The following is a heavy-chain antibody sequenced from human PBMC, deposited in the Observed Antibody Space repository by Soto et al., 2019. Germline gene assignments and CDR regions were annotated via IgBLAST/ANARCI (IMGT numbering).Heavy chain of an antibody. CDR3: ARVERGTVTTVVDAFDI. CDR2: MIHSCGT. Sequence: QVQLQQWGAGLLKPSETLSLTCAVYGGFVSSGSYYWIWIRQPPGKGLEWIGEMIHSCGTNFNPSLKSRVTISVDTSKNQFSLKMSSVTAADTALYYCARVERGTVTTVVDAFDIWGPGTMVTVSS. D-gene: IGHD1-1*01. CDR1: GGFVSSGSYY. V-gene: IGHV4-34*12. J-gene: IGHJ3*02.